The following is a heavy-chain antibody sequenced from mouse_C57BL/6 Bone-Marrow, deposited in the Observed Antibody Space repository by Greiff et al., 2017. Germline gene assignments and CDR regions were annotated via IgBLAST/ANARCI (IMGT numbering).Heavy chain of an antibody. D-gene: IGHD1-1*01. J-gene: IGHJ2*01. CDR2: INPSTGGT. Sequence: EVQLQQSGPELVKPGASVKISCKASGYSFTGYYMNWVKQSPEKSLEWIGEINPSTGGTTYNQKFKAKATLTVDKSSSTAYMQLKSLTSEDSAVYYCARGIYYYGSSCGYFDYWGQGTTLTVSS. V-gene: IGHV1-42*01. CDR3: ARGIYYYGSSCGYFDY. CDR1: GYSFTGYY.